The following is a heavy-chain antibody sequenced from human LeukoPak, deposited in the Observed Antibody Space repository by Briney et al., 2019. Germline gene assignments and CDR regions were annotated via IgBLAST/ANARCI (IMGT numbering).Heavy chain of an antibody. CDR2: IYYSGST. CDR3: ARVGYDFWSGYPAPHYMDV. CDR1: GGSISSYY. J-gene: IGHJ6*03. V-gene: IGHV4-59*08. D-gene: IGHD3-3*01. Sequence: SETLSLTCTVSGGSISSYYWSWIRQPPGKGLEWIGYIYYSGSTNYNPSLKSRVTISVDTSKNQFSLKLSSVTAADTAVYYCARVGYDFWSGYPAPHYMDVWGKGTTVTVSS.